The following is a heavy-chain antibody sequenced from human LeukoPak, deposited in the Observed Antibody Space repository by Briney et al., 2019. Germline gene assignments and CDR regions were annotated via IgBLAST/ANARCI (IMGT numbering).Heavy chain of an antibody. V-gene: IGHV1-2*02. CDR2: INPNSGGT. Sequence: ASVKVSCKASGSTFTGYYIHWVRQAPGQGLEWMGWINPNSGGTNSAQKFQGRVTMTRDTSMSTAYMELSGLRSDDTAVYYCARVPLRYSSGWYYFDYWGQGTLVTVSS. CDR3: ARVPLRYSSGWYYFDY. D-gene: IGHD6-19*01. J-gene: IGHJ4*02. CDR1: GSTFTGYY.